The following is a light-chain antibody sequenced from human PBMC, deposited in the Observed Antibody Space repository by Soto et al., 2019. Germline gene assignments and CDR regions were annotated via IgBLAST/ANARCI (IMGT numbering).Light chain of an antibody. J-gene: IGKJ3*01. CDR3: XXYNSYRFT. CDR1: QSISSW. CDR2: KAS. Sequence: DIQMTQSPSTLSASVGDRVTITCRASQSISSWLAWYQQKPGKAPKLLIYKASSLESGVPSRFSGSGSGTXXXXXXXXLXPDXXXXYXXXXYNSYRFTFGPGTKVDIK. V-gene: IGKV1-5*03.